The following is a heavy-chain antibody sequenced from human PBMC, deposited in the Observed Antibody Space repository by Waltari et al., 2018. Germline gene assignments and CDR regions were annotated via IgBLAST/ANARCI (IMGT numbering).Heavy chain of an antibody. CDR3: VKDIGGSDS. Sequence: EVHLVESGGAVVQPGGSLRLSCEASGFIFDEFTMHWVRQPPGKGLEWVSLISWDGDLTYYGDSVKGRFTISRDNSKDSLYRQMNSLRSEDTALYYCVKDIGGSDSWGQGTPVTVSS. J-gene: IGHJ4*02. V-gene: IGHV3-43*01. CDR1: GFIFDEFT. CDR2: ISWDGDLT.